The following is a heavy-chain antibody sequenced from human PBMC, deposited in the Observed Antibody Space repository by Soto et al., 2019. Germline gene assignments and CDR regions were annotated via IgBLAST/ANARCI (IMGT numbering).Heavy chain of an antibody. Sequence: SETLSLTCTVSGGSISSSSHHWAWIRQPPGKGLEWIGSIYYSGNTYHNPSLKSRVTISVDTSKNQFSLKLSSVTAADTAIYYCARGRSIWWVLRNFDTYVMDVWGKGTTVTVSS. J-gene: IGHJ6*04. CDR1: GGSISSSSHH. V-gene: IGHV4-39*07. CDR2: IYYSGNT. CDR3: ARGRSIWWVLRNFDTYVMDV. D-gene: IGHD3-9*01.